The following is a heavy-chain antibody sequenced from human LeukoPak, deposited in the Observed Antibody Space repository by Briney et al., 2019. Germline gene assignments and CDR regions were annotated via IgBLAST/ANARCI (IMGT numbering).Heavy chain of an antibody. Sequence: ASVKVSCKASGGTFSSYAISWVRQAPGQGLEWMGGIIPIFGTANYAQKFQGRVTITTDESTSTAYMELSSLRSEDTAVSYCARDVGYYYDSSGYYYGYWGQGTLVTVSS. D-gene: IGHD3-22*01. CDR1: GGTFSSYA. V-gene: IGHV1-69*05. CDR3: ARDVGYYYDSSGYYYGY. CDR2: IIPIFGTA. J-gene: IGHJ4*02.